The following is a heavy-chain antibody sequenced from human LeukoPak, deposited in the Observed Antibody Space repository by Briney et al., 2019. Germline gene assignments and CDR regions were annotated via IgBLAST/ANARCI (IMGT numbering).Heavy chain of an antibody. Sequence: SETLSLTCTVSGGSISSYYWSWIRQPAGKGLEWIGRIYTSGSTNYNPSLKSRVTMSVDTSKNQFSLKLSSVTAADTAVYYCARDRQKYCGSGSYSKGWFDPWGQGTLVTVSS. V-gene: IGHV4-4*07. D-gene: IGHD3-10*01. CDR1: GGSISSYY. CDR3: ARDRQKYCGSGSYSKGWFDP. CDR2: IYTSGST. J-gene: IGHJ5*02.